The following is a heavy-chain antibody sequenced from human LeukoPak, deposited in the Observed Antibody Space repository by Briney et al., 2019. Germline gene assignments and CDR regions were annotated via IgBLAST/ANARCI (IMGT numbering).Heavy chain of an antibody. CDR3: ARFREWTPFDY. CDR1: GGSISSYY. Sequence: SETLSLTCTVSGGSISSYYWSWIRQPPGKGLEWIGYIYYSGSTNYNPSLKSRVTISVDTSKNQFSLKLSSVTAADTAVYYCARFREWTPFDYWGQGTLVTVSS. CDR2: IYYSGST. V-gene: IGHV4-59*08. J-gene: IGHJ4*02. D-gene: IGHD3-10*01.